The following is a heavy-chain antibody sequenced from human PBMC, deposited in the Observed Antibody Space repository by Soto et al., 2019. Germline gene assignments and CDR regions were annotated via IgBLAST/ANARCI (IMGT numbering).Heavy chain of an antibody. Sequence: ASVKVSCKASGYTFTSYGISWVRQAPGQGLEWMGWISAYNGNTNYAQKLQGRVTMTTDKSTSTAYMELSSLRSEDTAVYYCASLSSGPEDDAFDIWGQGTMVTVSS. D-gene: IGHD6-19*01. J-gene: IGHJ3*02. V-gene: IGHV1-18*01. CDR1: GYTFTSYG. CDR3: ASLSSGPEDDAFDI. CDR2: ISAYNGNT.